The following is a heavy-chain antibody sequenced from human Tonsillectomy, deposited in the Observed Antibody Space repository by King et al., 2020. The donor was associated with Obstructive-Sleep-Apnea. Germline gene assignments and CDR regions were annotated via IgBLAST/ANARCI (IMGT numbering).Heavy chain of an antibody. CDR2: VSSGGST. J-gene: IGHJ4*02. D-gene: IGHD3-10*01. V-gene: IGHV3-66*01. Sequence: VQLVESGGGLVQPGGSLRLSCAASGFSVSSSYMSWVRQAPGKGLEWVSAVSSGGSTSYADSVKGRFTISRDNSKNTLYLQMNSLRAEDTAVYYCARESYGSGLWGQGTLVTVSS. CDR1: GFSVSSSY. CDR3: ARESYGSGL.